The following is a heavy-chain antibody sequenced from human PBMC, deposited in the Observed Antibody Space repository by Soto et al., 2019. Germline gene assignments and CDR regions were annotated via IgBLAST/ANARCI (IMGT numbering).Heavy chain of an antibody. CDR2: IYYSGST. CDR3: ARESVLPPRYNWFDP. J-gene: IGHJ5*02. Sequence: SETLSLTCTVSGGSISSYYWSWIRQPPGKGLEWIGYIYYSGSTNYNPSLKSRVTISVDTSKNQFSLKLSSVTAADTAVYYCARESVLPPRYNWFDPWGQGTLVTVSS. V-gene: IGHV4-59*01. CDR1: GGSISSYY. D-gene: IGHD3-10*01.